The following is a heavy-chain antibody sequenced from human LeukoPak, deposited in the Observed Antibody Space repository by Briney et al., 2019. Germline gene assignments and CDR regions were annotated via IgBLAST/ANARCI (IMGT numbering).Heavy chain of an antibody. D-gene: IGHD3-10*02. CDR1: GFTFDDYA. CDR3: AKDEIKNDMYGTFDY. CDR2: ISWNSGSI. V-gene: IGHV3-9*03. J-gene: IGHJ4*02. Sequence: GRSLRLSCAASGFTFDDYAMHWVRQAPGKGLEGVSGISWNSGSIVYADSVKGRFTISRDNAKNSLYLQMNSLRAEDMALYYCAKDEIKNDMYGTFDYWGQGTLVTVSS.